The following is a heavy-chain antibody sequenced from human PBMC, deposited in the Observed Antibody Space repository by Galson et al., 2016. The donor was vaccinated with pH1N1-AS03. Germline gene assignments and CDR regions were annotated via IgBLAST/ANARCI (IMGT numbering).Heavy chain of an antibody. CDR1: GFTFRNDG. V-gene: IGHV3-74*01. CDR2: RKRGGGDT. CDR3: ARDPDPNNIGWYYFDN. J-gene: IGHJ4*02. D-gene: IGHD6-19*01. Sequence: SLRLSCAASGFTFRNDGRHGGRQGPGRGRKWGAGRKRGGGDTRDADAGKGRFIISRDDAKNTLYLQMNSLRAEDTALYYCARDPDPNNIGWYYFDNWGQGILVTVSS.